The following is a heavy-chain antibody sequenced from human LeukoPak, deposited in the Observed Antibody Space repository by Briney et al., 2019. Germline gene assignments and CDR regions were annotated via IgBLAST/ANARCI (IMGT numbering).Heavy chain of an antibody. CDR3: ARNRRSMVRGVIVPPGNWFDP. Sequence: ASVKVSCKASGYTFTGYYMHWVRQAPGQGLEWMGWINPNSGGTNYAQKFQGRATMTRDTSISTAYMELSRLRSDDTAVYYCARNRRSMVRGVIVPPGNWFDPWGQGTLVTVSS. D-gene: IGHD3-10*01. CDR1: GYTFTGYY. J-gene: IGHJ5*02. CDR2: INPNSGGT. V-gene: IGHV1-2*02.